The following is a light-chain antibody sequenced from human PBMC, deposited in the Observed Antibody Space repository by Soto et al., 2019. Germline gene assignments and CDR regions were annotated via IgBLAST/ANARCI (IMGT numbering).Light chain of an antibody. CDR2: DAS. V-gene: IGKV1-5*01. CDR1: QSISSW. CDR3: QQYKRYPYT. Sequence: DIPMTKSPSTLSASVGARVTITCRASQSISSWLAWYQQKPGKATKLLIYDASSLESGVPSRFSGSGSGTEFTLTISSLQPDDFATYYCQQYKRYPYTFGQGTKLEIK. J-gene: IGKJ2*01.